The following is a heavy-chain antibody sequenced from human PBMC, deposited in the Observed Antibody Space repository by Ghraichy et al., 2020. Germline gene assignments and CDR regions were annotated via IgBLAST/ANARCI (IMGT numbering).Heavy chain of an antibody. V-gene: IGHV3-13*01. D-gene: IGHD1-26*01. CDR3: TRKWGSNYMDV. Sequence: GGSLRLSCAASGFNFRNYDMHWVRQVTGKSLEWVSHIDTKDDTSYADYVKGRFTISRENDNNSLYLQMNSLRAGDTAIYYCTRKWGSNYMDVWGKGTTVIVSS. J-gene: IGHJ6*03. CDR1: GFNFRNYD. CDR2: IDTKDDT.